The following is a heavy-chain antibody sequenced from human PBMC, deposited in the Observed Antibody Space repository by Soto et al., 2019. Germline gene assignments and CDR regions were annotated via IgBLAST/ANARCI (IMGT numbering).Heavy chain of an antibody. Sequence: QVQLVQSGAEVKKPGASVKVSCKASGYTFTSYGISWVRQAPGQGLEWMGWISAYNGNTNYAQKLQGRVTMTTDTTTRTTEMELRSLRSDDTAVYYWARVDIAAAATGPRSYGMDVWGQGTTVTVSS. CDR3: ARVDIAAAATGPRSYGMDV. CDR1: GYTFTSYG. D-gene: IGHD6-13*01. J-gene: IGHJ6*02. V-gene: IGHV1-18*01. CDR2: ISAYNGNT.